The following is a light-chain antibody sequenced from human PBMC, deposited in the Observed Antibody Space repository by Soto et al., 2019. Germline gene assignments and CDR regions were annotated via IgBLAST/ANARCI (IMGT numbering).Light chain of an antibody. Sequence: DIPLTQSPSSLSASVGDRVTITCRASHSISTYLNWYQQKPGKAPSLLIYTTSSLQSVVPSRFSGSGSGTDFTLTIGGLQPADFAIYYCQQSYSSPYTFGLGTKVQIK. CDR2: TTS. V-gene: IGKV1-39*01. CDR1: HSISTY. CDR3: QQSYSSPYT. J-gene: IGKJ2*01.